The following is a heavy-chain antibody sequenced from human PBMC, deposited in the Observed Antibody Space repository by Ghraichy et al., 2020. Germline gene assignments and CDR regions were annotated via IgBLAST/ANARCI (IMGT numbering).Heavy chain of an antibody. J-gene: IGHJ5*01. Sequence: GGSLRLSCAASGFTFNNYGMHWVRQAPGKGLVWVSRINGGGTSLNYADSVKGRFTISRDNGKNTLYLQMDSLRAEDTAVYYCAKVSGYNWFDSWGLGTPVIVSS. CDR2: INGGGTSL. CDR3: AKVSGYNWFDS. CDR1: GFTFNNYG. D-gene: IGHD5-12*01. V-gene: IGHV3-74*01.